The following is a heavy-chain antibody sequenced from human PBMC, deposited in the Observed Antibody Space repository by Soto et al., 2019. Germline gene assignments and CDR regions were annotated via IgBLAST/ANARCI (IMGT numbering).Heavy chain of an antibody. D-gene: IGHD2-2*01. CDR3: ARHRRYCSSTSCYYYYYMDV. Sequence: PSETLSLTCTVSGCSISSSSYYWGWIRQPPGKGLEWIGSIYYSGSTYYNPSLKSRVTISVDTSKNQFSLKLSSVTAADTAVYYCARHRRYCSSTSCYYYYYMDVWGKGTTVTVSS. J-gene: IGHJ6*03. V-gene: IGHV4-39*01. CDR1: GCSISSSSYY. CDR2: IYYSGST.